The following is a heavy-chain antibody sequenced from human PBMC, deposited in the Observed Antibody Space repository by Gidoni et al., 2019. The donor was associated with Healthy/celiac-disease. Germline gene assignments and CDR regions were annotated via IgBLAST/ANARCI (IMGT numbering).Heavy chain of an antibody. CDR3: AKDGVAATRVPHGIDY. CDR2: ISYDGSNK. CDR1: GCTFSSYG. Sequence: QVQLVESGGGVVQPGRSLRLSCAASGCTFSSYGMHWVRQAPGKGLEWVAVISYDGSNKYYADSVKGRFTISRDNSKNTLYLQMNSLRAEDTAVYYCAKDGVAATRVPHGIDYWGQGTLVTVSS. V-gene: IGHV3-30*18. J-gene: IGHJ4*02. D-gene: IGHD2-15*01.